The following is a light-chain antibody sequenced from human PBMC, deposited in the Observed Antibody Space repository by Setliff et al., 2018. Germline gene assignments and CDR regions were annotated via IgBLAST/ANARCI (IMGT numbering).Light chain of an antibody. CDR2: EVS. CDR3: MSYTTIRTYV. J-gene: IGLJ1*01. CDR1: SSDVGAYSH. V-gene: IGLV2-14*01. Sequence: SALTQPASVSGSPGQSITIPCAGTSSDVGAYSHVSWYQQYPGKAPKLMISEVSNRPSGVSYRFSGSKSGNTASLTISGLQAEDEADYYCMSYTTIRTYVFGTGTKVTVL.